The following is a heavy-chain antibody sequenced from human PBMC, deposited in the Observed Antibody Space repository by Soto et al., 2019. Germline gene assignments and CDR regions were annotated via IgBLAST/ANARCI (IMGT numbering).Heavy chain of an antibody. CDR1: GGSFSGYY. Sequence: SETLSLTCAAYGGSFSGYYWSWIRQPPGKGLEWIGEINHSGSTNYNPSLKSRVTISVDTSKNQFSLKLSSVTAADTAVYYCARGRSYDILTGSQYYYGMDVWGQGTTVT. J-gene: IGHJ6*02. CDR2: INHSGST. V-gene: IGHV4-34*01. D-gene: IGHD3-9*01. CDR3: ARGRSYDILTGSQYYYGMDV.